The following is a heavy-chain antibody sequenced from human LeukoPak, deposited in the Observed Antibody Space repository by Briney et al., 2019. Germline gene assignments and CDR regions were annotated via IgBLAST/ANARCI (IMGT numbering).Heavy chain of an antibody. CDR1: GFTFSSYS. J-gene: IGHJ6*03. V-gene: IGHV3-30*18. CDR2: ISYDGSNK. CDR3: AKQDFWSGYPYYYYYYMDV. Sequence: PGGSLRLSCAASGFTFSSYSMNWVRQAPGKGLEWVAVISYDGSNKYYADSVKGRFTISRDNSKNTLYLQMNSLRAEDTAVYYCAKQDFWSGYPYYYYYYMDVWGKGTTVTVSS. D-gene: IGHD3-3*01.